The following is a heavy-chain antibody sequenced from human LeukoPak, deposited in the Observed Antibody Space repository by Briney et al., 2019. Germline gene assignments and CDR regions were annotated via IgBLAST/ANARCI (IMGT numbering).Heavy chain of an antibody. CDR1: GFTFSSYA. Sequence: GGSLRLSCAASGFTFSSYAMSWVRQAPGKGLEWVSVISGSGGSTYYADSVKGRFTISRDNSKNTLYLQMNSLRAEDTAVYYCARCPVDTAMVFDYWGQGTLVTVSS. J-gene: IGHJ4*02. V-gene: IGHV3-23*01. CDR3: ARCPVDTAMVFDY. D-gene: IGHD5-18*01. CDR2: ISGSGGST.